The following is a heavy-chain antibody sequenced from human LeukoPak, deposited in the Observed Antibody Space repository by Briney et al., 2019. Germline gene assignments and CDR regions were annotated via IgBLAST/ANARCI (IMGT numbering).Heavy chain of an antibody. CDR2: IFYSGTT. Sequence: SETLSLICTVSGGSISSSSYYWGWIRQPPGKGLEWFGSIFYSGTTYYNPSLKSRVTISVDTSKNQISLKMSSVTAADTAVYYCARDRFMAAGCCGAFDIWGQGTMVTVSS. CDR3: ARDRFMAAGCCGAFDI. V-gene: IGHV4-39*07. CDR1: GGSISSSSYY. D-gene: IGHD6-13*01. J-gene: IGHJ3*02.